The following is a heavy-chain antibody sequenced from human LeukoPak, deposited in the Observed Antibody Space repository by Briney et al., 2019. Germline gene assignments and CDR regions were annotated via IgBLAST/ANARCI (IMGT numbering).Heavy chain of an antibody. Sequence: ASETLSLTCAVYGGSFSGYYWSWIRQPPGKGLEWIGEINHSGSTNYNPSLKSRVTISVDTSKNQFSLKLSSVTAADTAVYYCARHSRGATTELIGGVMEKPKDRFDYWGQGTLVTVSS. CDR3: ARHSRGATTELIGGVMEKPKDRFDY. CDR1: GGSFSGYY. CDR2: INHSGST. D-gene: IGHD1-26*01. J-gene: IGHJ4*02. V-gene: IGHV4-34*01.